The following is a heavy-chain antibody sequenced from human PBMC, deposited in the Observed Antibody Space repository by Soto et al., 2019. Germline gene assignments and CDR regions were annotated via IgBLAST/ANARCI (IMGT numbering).Heavy chain of an antibody. CDR2: IKPDGSEK. Sequence: EVQLVESGGVLVQPGGSLRLSCAASGFTFSTYWMSWVRQAPGKGLEWVANIKPDGSEKYYVDSVKGRFTISRDNTQISLYLQITTLRGEDSAVYYCARDSQEAYSRPHRYLDLCCRRTLVTVSS. J-gene: IGHJ2*01. CDR1: GFTFSTYW. V-gene: IGHV3-7*01. D-gene: IGHD6-13*01. CDR3: ARDSQEAYSRPHRYLDL.